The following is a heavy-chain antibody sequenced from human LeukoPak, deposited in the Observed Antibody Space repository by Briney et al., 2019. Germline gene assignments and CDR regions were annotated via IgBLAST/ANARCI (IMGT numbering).Heavy chain of an antibody. CDR2: ISAYNGNT. CDR3: ARDGSGSGWFYYFDY. D-gene: IGHD6-19*01. CDR1: GYTFTSYG. J-gene: IGHJ4*02. Sequence: EASVKVSCKASGYTFTSYGISWVRQAPGQGLEWMGWISAYNGNTNYAQKLQGRVTMTTDTSTSTAYMELGSLRSDDTAVYYCARDGSGSGWFYYFDYWGQGTLVTVSS. V-gene: IGHV1-18*04.